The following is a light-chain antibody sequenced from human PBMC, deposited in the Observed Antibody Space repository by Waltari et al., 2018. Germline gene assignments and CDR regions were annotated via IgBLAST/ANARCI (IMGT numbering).Light chain of an antibody. CDR2: GAS. CDR3: QHYLRLPVT. V-gene: IGKV3-20*01. CDR1: QRVSRA. Sequence: EIVLTQSPGTLYLSLGERATLSCRASQRVSRALTWYQQKPGQAPRLLIYGASTRSTGIPDRFSGSGSGTDFSLTISRLEPDDFAVYYCQHYLRLPVTFGQGTTVEI. J-gene: IGKJ1*01.